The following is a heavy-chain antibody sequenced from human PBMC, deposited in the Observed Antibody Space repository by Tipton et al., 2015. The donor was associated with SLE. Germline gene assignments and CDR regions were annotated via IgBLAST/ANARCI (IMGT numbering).Heavy chain of an antibody. CDR2: LYYTGIT. CDR3: GGGNYFDYYMDV. CDR1: GGSISGHY. D-gene: IGHD3-22*01. Sequence: TLSLTCTVSGGSISGHYWSWIRQPPGRGLEWIGYLYYTGITDYNPSLKSRVTISVDTSKNQFSLKLSSVTAADTAVYYCGGGNYFDYYMDVWGKGTTVTVSS. J-gene: IGHJ6*03. V-gene: IGHV4-59*08.